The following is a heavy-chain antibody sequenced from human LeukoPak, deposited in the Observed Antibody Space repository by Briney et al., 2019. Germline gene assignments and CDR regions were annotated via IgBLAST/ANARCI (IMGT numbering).Heavy chain of an antibody. CDR2: INHSGST. D-gene: IGHD3-3*01. CDR1: GGSFSGYY. J-gene: IGHJ6*02. V-gene: IGHV4-34*01. CDR3: ARGGSPKYYDFWSGYYPTHYGMDV. Sequence: SETLSLTCAVYGGSFSGYYWSWIRQPSGKGLEWIGEINHSGSTNYNPSLKSRVTISVDTSKNQFSLKLSSVTAADTAVYYCARGGSPKYYDFWSGYYPTHYGMDVWGQGTTVTVSS.